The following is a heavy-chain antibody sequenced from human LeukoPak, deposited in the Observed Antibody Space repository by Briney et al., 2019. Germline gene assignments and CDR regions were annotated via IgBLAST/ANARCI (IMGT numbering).Heavy chain of an antibody. V-gene: IGHV4-59*12. CDR1: GGSISSYY. CDR2: IYYSGST. CDR3: ASEKGDFWSGYCLDY. J-gene: IGHJ4*02. Sequence: SETLSLTCTVSGGSISSYYWSWIRQPPGKGLEWIGYIYYSGSTNYNPSLKSRVTISVDTSKNQFSLKLSSVTAADTAVYYCASEKGDFWSGYCLDYWGQGTLVTVSS. D-gene: IGHD3-3*01.